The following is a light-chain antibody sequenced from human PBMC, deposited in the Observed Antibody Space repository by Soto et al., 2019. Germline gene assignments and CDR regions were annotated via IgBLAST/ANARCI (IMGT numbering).Light chain of an antibody. CDR2: GAS. Sequence: IQLTQSPDTLSLSLGERATLSCTASQSVSSSYLAWYQQKPGQAPRLLISGASSKTTGIPDRFSGSGSGTEFTLTISSLEPEDFAVYYCQQYDRSPHTFGQGTKLEIK. CDR1: QSVSSSY. V-gene: IGKV3-20*01. CDR3: QQYDRSPHT. J-gene: IGKJ2*01.